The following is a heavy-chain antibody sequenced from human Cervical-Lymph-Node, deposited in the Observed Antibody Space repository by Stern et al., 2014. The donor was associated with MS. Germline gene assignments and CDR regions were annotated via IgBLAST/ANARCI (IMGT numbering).Heavy chain of an antibody. CDR3: ARDRGGKGPVDY. V-gene: IGHV3-33*01. CDR2: IWYDGSNK. D-gene: IGHD3-10*01. Sequence: VQLVESGGGVVQPGRSLRLSCAAAGFTFSSYGMHWVRQAPGKGLEGGAVIWYDGSNKFYADSVKGRFPIPRNNSKNPVYLEMNSLRAEDTAVYYCARDRGGKGPVDYWGQGTLVTVSS. J-gene: IGHJ4*02. CDR1: GFTFSSYG.